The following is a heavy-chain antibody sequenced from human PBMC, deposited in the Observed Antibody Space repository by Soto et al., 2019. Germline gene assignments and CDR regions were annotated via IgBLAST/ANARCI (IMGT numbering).Heavy chain of an antibody. V-gene: IGHV3-23*01. CDR3: AKSGSHSYFDY. CDR2: VSPSGDNT. Sequence: EVQLLESGGGLVQPGGSLRLSCAASAFTFGSYAMTWVRQAPGKGLEWVSSVSPSGDNTYYADSVKGRFTISRGKSKNTLYLKLNSLGAEDTAGDCCAKSGSHSYFDYWGQGTLVTVSS. D-gene: IGHD3-10*01. CDR1: AFTFGSYA. J-gene: IGHJ4*02.